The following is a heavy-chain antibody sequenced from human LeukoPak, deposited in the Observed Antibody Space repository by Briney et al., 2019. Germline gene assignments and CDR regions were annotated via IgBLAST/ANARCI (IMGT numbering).Heavy chain of an antibody. CDR1: GYTFTGYY. CDR3: ARDRPPSGSYNHNWFDP. J-gene: IGHJ5*02. D-gene: IGHD1-26*01. V-gene: IGHV1-2*02. CDR2: IHPNSGGT. Sequence: ASVKVSCKASGYTFTGYYMHWVRQAPGQGLEWMGWIHPNSGGTNYAQKFQGRVTMTRDTSISTAYMELSRLRSDDTAVYYCARDRPPSGSYNHNWFDPWGQGTLVTVSS.